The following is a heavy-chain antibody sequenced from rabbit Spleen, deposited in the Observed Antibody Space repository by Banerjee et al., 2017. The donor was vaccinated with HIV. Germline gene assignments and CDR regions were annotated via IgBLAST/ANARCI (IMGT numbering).Heavy chain of an antibody. D-gene: IGHD8-1*01. Sequence: QSLEESGGDLVKPGAPLPLTCTASGVSFTTNNYMCWVRQAPGKGLEWIACIDTGRSGFTYFASWAKGRFTISKTSSTTVTLQMTSLTAADTATYFCARDAGTSFSTYGMDLWGPGTLVTVS. J-gene: IGHJ6*01. CDR2: IDTGRSGFT. CDR1: GVSFTTNNY. V-gene: IGHV1S40*01. CDR3: ARDAGTSFSTYGMDL.